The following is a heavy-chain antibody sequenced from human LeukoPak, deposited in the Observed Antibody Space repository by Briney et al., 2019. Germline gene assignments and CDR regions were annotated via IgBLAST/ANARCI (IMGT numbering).Heavy chain of an antibody. Sequence: GGSLRLSCEGSGFTFSSFDINWVRQAPGKGLEWVAFISFEGSEKYYADSVKGRFTISRDNSKNTLYLQMNSLRAEDTAVYYCARGRDEGFDYWGQGTLVTVSS. CDR1: GFTFSSFD. V-gene: IGHV3-30*12. CDR2: ISFEGSEK. CDR3: ARGRDEGFDY. J-gene: IGHJ4*02.